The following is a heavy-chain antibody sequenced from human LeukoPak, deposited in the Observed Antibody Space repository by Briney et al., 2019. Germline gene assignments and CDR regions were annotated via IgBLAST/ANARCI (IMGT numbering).Heavy chain of an antibody. V-gene: IGHV1-18*01. Sequence: ASVKVSCKASGYTFTSYGVSWVRQAPGQGLEWMGWISAYNGNTNYAQKLQGRVTMTTDTSTSTAYMELRSLRSDDTAVYYCARDQTELGYCSGGSCSYYYYMDVWGKGTTVTVSS. CDR2: ISAYNGNT. D-gene: IGHD2-15*01. J-gene: IGHJ6*03. CDR1: GYTFTSYG. CDR3: ARDQTELGYCSGGSCSYYYYMDV.